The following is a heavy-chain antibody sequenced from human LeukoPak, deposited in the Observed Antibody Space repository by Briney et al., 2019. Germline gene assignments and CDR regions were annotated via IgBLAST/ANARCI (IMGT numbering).Heavy chain of an antibody. D-gene: IGHD3-22*01. CDR2: ISAYNGNT. CDR3: ARNYYDGSGYFDF. V-gene: IGHV1-18*01. CDR1: GSTFTSYG. J-gene: IGHJ4*02. Sequence: ASVKVSCKASGSTFTSYGISWVRQAPGQGLEWMGWISAYNGNTNYAQKLQGRVTMTTDTSKSTAYMELRSLRCDDTALYYCARNYYDGSGYFDFGRQGTLVTVS.